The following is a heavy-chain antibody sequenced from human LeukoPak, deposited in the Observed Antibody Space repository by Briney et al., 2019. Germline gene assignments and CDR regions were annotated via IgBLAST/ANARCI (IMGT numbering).Heavy chain of an antibody. Sequence: SETLSLTCAVYGGSFSGYYWSWIRQPPGKGLEWIGEINHSGSTNYNPSLKSRVSISVDTSKNQFSLKLSSVTAADTAVYYCARGHYFDYWGQGTLVTVSS. CDR3: ARGHYFDY. CDR1: GGSFSGYY. J-gene: IGHJ4*02. V-gene: IGHV4-34*01. CDR2: INHSGST.